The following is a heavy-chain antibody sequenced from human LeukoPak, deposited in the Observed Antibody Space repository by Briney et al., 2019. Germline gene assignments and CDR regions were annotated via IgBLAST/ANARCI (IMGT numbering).Heavy chain of an antibody. V-gene: IGHV3-33*01. Sequence: SLRLSSAASGFTLTRYGMHWVCQGPDQGLGWGAVIWYDGSNKHYADSLKGGFTLSRDKSKSTLYLQISSLRAEDSAVYYCAPKPRITMVRGVISTYPLIDYWGQGTLVTVSS. CDR3: APKPRITMVRGVISTYPLIDY. D-gene: IGHD3-10*01. CDR2: IWYDGSNK. CDR1: GFTLTRYG. J-gene: IGHJ4*02.